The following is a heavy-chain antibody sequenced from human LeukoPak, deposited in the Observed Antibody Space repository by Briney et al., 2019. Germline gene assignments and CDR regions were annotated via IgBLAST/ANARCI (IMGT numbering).Heavy chain of an antibody. D-gene: IGHD5-12*01. CDR3: ARDPVGGGSDIDS. CDR1: GFTISSYH. V-gene: IGHV3-66*01. J-gene: IGHJ5*01. CDR2: IYSGDNT. Sequence: PGGSLRLSCAASGFTISSYHMSWVRQAPGKGLEWVSIIYSGDNTYYADSVKGRFTISRDNSKNTLYLQMNSLRAEDTAVYYCARDPVGGGSDIDSWGQGTLVTVSS.